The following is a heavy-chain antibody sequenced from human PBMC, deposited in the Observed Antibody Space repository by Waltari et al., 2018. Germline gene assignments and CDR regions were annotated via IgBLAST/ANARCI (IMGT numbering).Heavy chain of an antibody. Sequence: QVQLQQWGAGLLKPSETLSLTCAVYGGSFSGYYWSWIRQPPGKGLEWIGEINHSGSTNYNPSLKSRVTISVDTSKHQVSLKLSSVTAAETAVYYCARRVKGSTSCYDYWGQGTLVTVSS. D-gene: IGHD2-2*01. V-gene: IGHV4-34*01. J-gene: IGHJ4*02. CDR2: INHSGST. CDR3: ARRVKGSTSCYDY. CDR1: GGSFSGYY.